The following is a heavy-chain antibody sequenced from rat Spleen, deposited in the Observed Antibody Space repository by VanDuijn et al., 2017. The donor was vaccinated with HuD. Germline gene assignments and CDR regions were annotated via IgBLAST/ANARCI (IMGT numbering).Heavy chain of an antibody. CDR2: ISYSGST. D-gene: IGHD1-10*01. V-gene: IGHV3-1*01. CDR1: GYSITSNY. J-gene: IGHJ4*01. CDR3: ARLGLTTYYVMDA. Sequence: EVQLQESGPGLVKPSQSLSLTCSVTGYSITSNYWGWIRKFPGNKMEWIGHISYSGSTSYNPSLKSRISITRDTSKNQFFLQLNSVTTEDTATYYCARLGLTTYYVMDAWGQGASVTVSS.